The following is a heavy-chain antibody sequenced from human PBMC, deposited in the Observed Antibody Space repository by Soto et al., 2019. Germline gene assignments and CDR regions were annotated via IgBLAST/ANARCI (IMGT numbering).Heavy chain of an antibody. J-gene: IGHJ6*02. Sequence: SETLSLTCTVSGGSISSYYGSWIRQPPGKGLEWIGYIYYSGSTNYNPSLKSRVTISVDMSKNQFSLKLSSVTAADTAVYYCARAHYGDYGYGMDVWGQGTTVTVSS. CDR2: IYYSGST. CDR1: GGSISSYY. V-gene: IGHV4-59*12. CDR3: ARAHYGDYGYGMDV. D-gene: IGHD4-17*01.